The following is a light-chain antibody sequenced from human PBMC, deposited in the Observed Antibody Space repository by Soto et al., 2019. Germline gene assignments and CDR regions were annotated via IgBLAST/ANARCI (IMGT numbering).Light chain of an antibody. CDR1: QSVLYSSNNKNY. J-gene: IGKJ1*01. CDR3: PPQT. CDR2: WAS. Sequence: DIVMTQSPDSLAVSLGERATINCKSSQSVLYSSNNKNYLAWYQQKPGQPPKLLISWASTRESGVPDRFSGSGSATDFTLNISSLQAEDVAVYYTPPQTFGQGTKVEI. V-gene: IGKV4-1*01.